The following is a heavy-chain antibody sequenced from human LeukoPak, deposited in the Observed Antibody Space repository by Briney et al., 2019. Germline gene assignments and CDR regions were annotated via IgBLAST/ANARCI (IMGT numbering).Heavy chain of an antibody. CDR1: GFTFSSYE. V-gene: IGHV3-21*06. CDR3: AGAFSTIAGRPTEY. CDR2: ISSSSNYI. D-gene: IGHD6-6*01. Sequence: GGSLRLSCAASGFTFSSYEMNWVRQAPGKGLEWVSSISSSSNYIYYADSVKGRFTISRDNAKNSLYLQMNSLRAEDTAVYYCAGAFSTIAGRPTEYWGQGTLVTVSS. J-gene: IGHJ4*02.